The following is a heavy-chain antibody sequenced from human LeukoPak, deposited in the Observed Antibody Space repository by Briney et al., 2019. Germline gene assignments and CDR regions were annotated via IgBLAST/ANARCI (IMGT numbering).Heavy chain of an antibody. CDR3: AKGLRGVTTIAEYFQH. V-gene: IGHV3-23*01. CDR2: ISGSGGST. Sequence: GGSLRLSCAASGFTFSSYAMSWVRQAPGKGLEWVSAISGSGGSTYYADSVKGRFTISRDNSKNTLYLQMNSLRAEDTAVYYCAKGLRGVTTIAEYFQHWGQGTLVTVSS. D-gene: IGHD4-17*01. CDR1: GFTFSSYA. J-gene: IGHJ1*01.